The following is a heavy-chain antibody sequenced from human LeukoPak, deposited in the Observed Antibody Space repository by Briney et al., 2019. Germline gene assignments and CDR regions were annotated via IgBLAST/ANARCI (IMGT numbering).Heavy chain of an antibody. CDR2: SYYIEST. V-gene: IGHV4-59*01. J-gene: IGHJ6*02. CDR3: ARDQGRGYSLPDGMDV. CDR1: GGSLNHYY. D-gene: IGHD5-18*01. Sequence: SETLSLTCTVSGGSLNHYYWSWIRQPPGKGLEWIGYSYYIESTNYNPSLKSRVTISVDTSKNQFSLKLSSVTAADTAVYYCARDQGRGYSLPDGMDVWGQGTTVTVSS.